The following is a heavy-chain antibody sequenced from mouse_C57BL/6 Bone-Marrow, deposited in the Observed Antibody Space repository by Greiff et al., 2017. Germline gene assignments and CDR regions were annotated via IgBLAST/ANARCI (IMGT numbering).Heavy chain of an antibody. V-gene: IGHV5-9-1*02. CDR3: TSVPPPGWGEAMDY. CDR2: ISSGGDYI. D-gene: IGHD3-2*02. J-gene: IGHJ4*01. CDR1: GFTFSSYA. Sequence: EVQLQESGEGLVKPGGSLKLSCAASGFTFSSYAMSWVRQTPEKRLEWVAYISSGGDYIYYADTVKGRITISRDNARNTLYLQMSSLKSEDTAMYYCTSVPPPGWGEAMDYWGQGTSVTVSS.